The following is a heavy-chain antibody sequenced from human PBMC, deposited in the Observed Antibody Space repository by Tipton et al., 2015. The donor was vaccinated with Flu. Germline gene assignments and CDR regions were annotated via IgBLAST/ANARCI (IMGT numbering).Heavy chain of an antibody. CDR1: AYTFTSYG. Sequence: QMQLVQSGAEVKKPGASVKVSCKASAYTFTSYGFSWVRQAPGQGLEWMGWISAYNGNTNYAQKFQGRVTLTTDKSTTTAYMELRGLRSDDTAVYYCARERRASYYYYGMDVWGQGTTVTVSS. V-gene: IGHV1-18*01. CDR3: ARERRASYYYYGMDV. J-gene: IGHJ6*02. CDR2: ISAYNGNT.